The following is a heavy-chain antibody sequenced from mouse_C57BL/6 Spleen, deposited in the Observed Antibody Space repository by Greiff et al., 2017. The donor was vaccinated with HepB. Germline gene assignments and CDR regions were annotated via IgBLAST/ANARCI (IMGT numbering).Heavy chain of an antibody. CDR2: IDPSDSYT. Sequence: QVQLQQPGAELVMPGASVKLSCKASGYTFTSYWMHWVKQRPGQGLEWIGEIDPSDSYTNYNQKFKGKSTLTVDKSSSTAYMQLSSLTSEDSAVYYCAGRGDYVYWYFDVWGTGTTVTVSS. CDR3: AGRGDYVYWYFDV. J-gene: IGHJ1*03. V-gene: IGHV1-69*01. CDR1: GYTFTSYW. D-gene: IGHD2-4*01.